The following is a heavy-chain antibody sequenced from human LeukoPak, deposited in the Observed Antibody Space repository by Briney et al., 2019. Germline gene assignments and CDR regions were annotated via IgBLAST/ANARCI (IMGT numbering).Heavy chain of an antibody. CDR2: ISYDGSNK. CDR3: ARVDTTLSYKLDY. D-gene: IGHD1-1*01. CDR1: GVTFSSYA. Sequence: GGSLRLSCAASGVTFSSYAMHWVRQAPGKGLEWVAVISYDGSNKYYADSVKGRFTISRHNSKNTVYLQMNNLRAEDTAMYYCARVDTTLSYKLDYWGQGTLVTVSS. V-gene: IGHV3-30*14. J-gene: IGHJ4*02.